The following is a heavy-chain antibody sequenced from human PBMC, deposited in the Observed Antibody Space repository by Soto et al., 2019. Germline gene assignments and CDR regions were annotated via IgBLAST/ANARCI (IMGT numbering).Heavy chain of an antibody. V-gene: IGHV3-23*01. D-gene: IGHD4-17*01. CDR1: GFTFSGYA. CDR2: IHGGGNSA. Sequence: EVQLLESGGDLVQPGRSLRLSCAASGFTFSGYAMSWVRQAPGKGLEWVSVIHGGGNSAYYADSVKGRFTISRDNSKNTLYLQMSSLRGEDAAVYDCAKNRGRVTTSGHFDYWGQGTLVTVSS. CDR3: AKNRGRVTTSGHFDY. J-gene: IGHJ4*02.